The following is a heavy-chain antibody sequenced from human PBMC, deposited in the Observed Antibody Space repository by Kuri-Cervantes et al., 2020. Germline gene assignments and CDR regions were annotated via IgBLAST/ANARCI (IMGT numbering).Heavy chain of an antibody. Sequence: LSLTCAASGFTFSSYGMHWVRQAPGKGLEWVAVIWYDGSNKYYADSVKGRFTISRDNAKNTLFLQMDSLRVEDTALYYCARGGLVGAADYWGQGTLVTVSS. CDR3: ARGGLVGAADY. V-gene: IGHV3-33*08. D-gene: IGHD1-26*01. J-gene: IGHJ4*02. CDR2: IWYDGSNK. CDR1: GFTFSSYG.